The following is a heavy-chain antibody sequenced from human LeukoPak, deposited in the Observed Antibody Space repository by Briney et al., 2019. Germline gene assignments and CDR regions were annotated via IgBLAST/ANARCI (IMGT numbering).Heavy chain of an antibody. D-gene: IGHD3-16*01. CDR2: INNNGGTT. Sequence: PGGSLRLSCLASGFTFSIYAMHWVRQAPGKGLEYLSGINNNGGTTNYADSVRGRFTISRDNFKNTLYLQMSSLRPEDTALYYCVKTMVTFGGIIRADAFDIWGQGTMVTVSS. CDR3: VKTMVTFGGIIRADAFDI. J-gene: IGHJ3*02. CDR1: GFTFSIYA. V-gene: IGHV3-64D*06.